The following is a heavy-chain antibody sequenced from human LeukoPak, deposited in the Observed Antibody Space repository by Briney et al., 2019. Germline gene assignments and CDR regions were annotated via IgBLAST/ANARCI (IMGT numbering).Heavy chain of an antibody. CDR2: IHYSGNT. CDR3: ARDRFDDSSGYYYHYYYYMDV. J-gene: IGHJ6*03. Sequence: SETLSLTCTVSGGSIISSSYYWGWIRQPPGKGLEWIGSIHYSGNTDYNPSLKSRVTISVETSKNQFSLKLSSVTAADTAVYYCARDRFDDSSGYYYHYYYYMDVWGKGTTVTVSS. D-gene: IGHD3-22*01. CDR1: GGSIISSSYY. V-gene: IGHV4-39*07.